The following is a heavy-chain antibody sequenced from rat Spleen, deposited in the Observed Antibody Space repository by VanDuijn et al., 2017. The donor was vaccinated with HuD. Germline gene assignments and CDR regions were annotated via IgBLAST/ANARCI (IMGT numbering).Heavy chain of an antibody. Sequence: EVQLVESGGGLVQPGRSLKLSCVASGFTFSSYWMYWIRQAPTKGLEWVATISYGDSSGHSSTYYRDSVKGRFTISRDNAKSTLSLQMDSLRSEDTATYYCARLRGTMMVITPFDYWGQGVMVTVSS. V-gene: IGHV5-29*01. J-gene: IGHJ2*01. D-gene: IGHD1-12*03. CDR3: ARLRGTMMVITPFDY. CDR1: GFTFSSYW. CDR2: ISYGDSSGHSST.